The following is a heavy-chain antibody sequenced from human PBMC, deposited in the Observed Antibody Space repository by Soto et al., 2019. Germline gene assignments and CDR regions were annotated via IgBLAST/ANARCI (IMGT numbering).Heavy chain of an antibody. J-gene: IGHJ1*01. CDR3: AKDQAAGGTISRYFQY. V-gene: IGHV3-23*01. CDR2: ISRSGGTT. Sequence: PGGSLRLSCAASGFCFSTYAMGWVRHAPGQGLEYVSGISRSGGTTYYADSGNGRFTSSRDNSQNTLYLQVNSLRAEDTAVYYCAKDQAAGGTISRYFQYWGQGTLVTVSS. CDR1: GFCFSTYA. D-gene: IGHD6-13*01.